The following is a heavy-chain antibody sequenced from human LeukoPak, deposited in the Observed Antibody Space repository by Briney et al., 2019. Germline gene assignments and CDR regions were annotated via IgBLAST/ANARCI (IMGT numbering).Heavy chain of an antibody. CDR3: ARGWEVNARFLDY. V-gene: IGHV1-2*06. J-gene: IGHJ4*02. CDR1: EYTFTAYY. CDR2: INPNTGGT. Sequence: GASVKVSCKTSEYTFTAYYMNWVRQAPGQGLEWMGRINPNTGGTNYAQKLHSRVTMTRDTSISTAYMELGSLRSDDTAVYYCARGWEVNARFLDYWGQGTLVTVSS. D-gene: IGHD1-26*01.